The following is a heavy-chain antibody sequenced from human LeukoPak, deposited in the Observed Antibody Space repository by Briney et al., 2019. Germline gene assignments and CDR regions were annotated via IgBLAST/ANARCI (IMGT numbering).Heavy chain of an antibody. V-gene: IGHV1-69*05. CDR3: ARVRYYDSSGYQRREGVYYYYYMDV. Sequence: SVKVSCKASGGTFSSYAISWVRQAPGQGLEWMGGIIPIFGTANYAQKFQGRVTITTDESTSTAYMELSSLGSEDTAVYYCARVRYYDSSGYQRREGVYYYYYMDVWGKGTTVTVSS. J-gene: IGHJ6*03. CDR2: IIPIFGTA. CDR1: GGTFSSYA. D-gene: IGHD3-22*01.